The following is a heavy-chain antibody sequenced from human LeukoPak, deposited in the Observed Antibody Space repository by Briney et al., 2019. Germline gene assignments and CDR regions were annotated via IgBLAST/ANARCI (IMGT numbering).Heavy chain of an antibody. CDR3: ARDRRSSSSLYYYYYGMDV. CDR2: INYSGST. CDR1: GGHLRCFY. V-gene: IGHV4-34*01. J-gene: IGHJ6*02. D-gene: IGHD6-6*01. Sequence: SETPSPPFAVYGGHLRCFYWSWVRPPPGKGVGWVGGINYSGSTNYNPSLKSRVTISVDTSKNQFSLKLSSVTAADTAVYYCARDRRSSSSLYYYYYGMDVWGQGTTVTVSS.